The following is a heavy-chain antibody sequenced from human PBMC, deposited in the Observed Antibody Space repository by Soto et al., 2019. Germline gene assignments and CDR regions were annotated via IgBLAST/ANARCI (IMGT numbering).Heavy chain of an antibody. CDR3: GQGLTGFDY. D-gene: IGHD2-8*01. CDR2: INAVNGNT. Sequence: QVQFVQSGAEVKKPGASVKVSCKASEYTFTSYVLHWVRQAPGQRLERLGWINAVNGNTKYSHKFQGRLTITRDRSAGTDYMVLISLISEDTAVYYCGQGLTGFDYWGQGTLVTVSS. V-gene: IGHV1-3*01. CDR1: EYTFTSYV. J-gene: IGHJ4*02.